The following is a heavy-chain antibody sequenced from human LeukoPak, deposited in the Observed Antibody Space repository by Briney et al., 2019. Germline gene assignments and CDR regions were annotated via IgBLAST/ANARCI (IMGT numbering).Heavy chain of an antibody. CDR1: GYTFTSYA. J-gene: IGHJ4*02. CDR3: ARGPSIGSGSYYIADY. V-gene: IGHV1-3*03. D-gene: IGHD3-10*01. Sequence: ASVKVSCKASGYTFTSYAMHWVRQAPGQRLEWMGWINAGNGNTKYSQEFQGRVTITRDTSASTAYMELSSLGSEDMAVYYCARGPSIGSGSYYIADYWGQGTLVTVSS. CDR2: INAGNGNT.